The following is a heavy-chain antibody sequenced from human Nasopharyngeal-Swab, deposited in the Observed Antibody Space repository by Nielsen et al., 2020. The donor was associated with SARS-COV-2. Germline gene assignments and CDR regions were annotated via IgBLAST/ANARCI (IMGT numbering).Heavy chain of an antibody. Sequence: WIRQSPSRGLEWLGRTYYRSKWYNDYAVSVKSRITINPDTSKNQFSLQLNSVTPEDTAVYYCARASSITIFGVVILRGYYYYGMDVWGQGTTVTVSS. V-gene: IGHV6-1*01. D-gene: IGHD3-3*01. J-gene: IGHJ6*02. CDR3: ARASSITIFGVVILRGYYYYGMDV. CDR2: TYYRSKWYN.